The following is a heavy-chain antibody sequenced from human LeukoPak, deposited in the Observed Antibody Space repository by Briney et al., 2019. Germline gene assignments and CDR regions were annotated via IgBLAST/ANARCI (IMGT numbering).Heavy chain of an antibody. V-gene: IGHV3-30*02. D-gene: IGHD2-15*01. Sequence: GGSLRLSCAASGFTFSSYGMHWVRQAPGKGLEWVAFIRYDGSNKYYADSVKGRFTISRDNAKNSLYLQMNSLRAEDTAVYYCARDMTPYYDFYYMDVWGKGTTVTVSS. CDR3: ARDMTPYYDFYYMDV. J-gene: IGHJ6*03. CDR1: GFTFSSYG. CDR2: IRYDGSNK.